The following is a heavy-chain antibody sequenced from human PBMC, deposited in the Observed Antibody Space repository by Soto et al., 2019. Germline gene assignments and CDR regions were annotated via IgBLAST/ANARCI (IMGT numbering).Heavy chain of an antibody. V-gene: IGHV1-2*04. J-gene: IGHJ6*02. CDR2: INPNSGGT. CDR3: ADCSGGSCYSDYSGMDV. Sequence: ASVKVSCKSSGYTFTGYYMHWVRQAPGQGLEWMGWINPNSGGTNYAQKFQGWVTMTRDTSISTAYMEVSRVRSDDTAVYYCADCSGGSCYSDYSGMDVWGQGTTVTVSS. D-gene: IGHD2-15*01. CDR1: GYTFTGYY.